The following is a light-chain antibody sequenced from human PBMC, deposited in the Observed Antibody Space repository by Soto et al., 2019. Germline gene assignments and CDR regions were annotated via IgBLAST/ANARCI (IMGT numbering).Light chain of an antibody. Sequence: DIQMTQSPSTLSASVGDRVTITCRASQSISSWLAWYQQKPGKAPKLLIYKASSLESGVPPRFSGSGSGTEFTLTISSLQPDDFATYYCQQGRTFGQGTKVEIK. CDR1: QSISSW. CDR2: KAS. CDR3: QQGRT. V-gene: IGKV1-5*03. J-gene: IGKJ1*01.